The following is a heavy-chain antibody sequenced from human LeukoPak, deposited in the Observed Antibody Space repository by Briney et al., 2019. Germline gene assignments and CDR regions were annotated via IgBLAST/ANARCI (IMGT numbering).Heavy chain of an antibody. Sequence: SETLSLTCTVSGGSISSGSYYWSWIRQPAGKGLEWIGRIYTSGSTNYNPSLKRRGTISVDTSKNQLSLKLSSVTAADTAVYYCARGTRRYDSSGYYVPPPFDYWGQGTLVTVSS. J-gene: IGHJ4*02. CDR2: IYTSGST. CDR1: GGSISSGSYY. D-gene: IGHD3-22*01. V-gene: IGHV4-61*02. CDR3: ARGTRRYDSSGYYVPPPFDY.